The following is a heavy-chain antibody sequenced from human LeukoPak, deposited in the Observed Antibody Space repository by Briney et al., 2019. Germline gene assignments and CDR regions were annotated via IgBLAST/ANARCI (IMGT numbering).Heavy chain of an antibody. J-gene: IGHJ4*02. CDR1: EFTFSTYA. V-gene: IGHV3-48*03. CDR2: ISTGGDTI. CDR3: ATCIATAGHYFDN. D-gene: IGHD6-13*01. Sequence: GGFLRLSCVASEFTFSTYAMNWVRQVPGRGLEWISYISTGGDTIYYADSVKGRFTISRDNAKHSLYLQMNSLRAEDTAVYYCATCIATAGHYFDNWGQGTLVTVSS.